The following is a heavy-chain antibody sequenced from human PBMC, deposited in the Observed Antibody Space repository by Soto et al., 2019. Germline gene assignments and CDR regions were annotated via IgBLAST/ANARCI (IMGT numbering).Heavy chain of an antibody. V-gene: IGHV3-23*01. CDR3: AKRYYDSSARYFDY. D-gene: IGHD3-22*01. CDR1: GFTFSNYG. CDR2: FGGNGGST. Sequence: GGSLRLSCAASGFTFSNYGMSWVRQAPGKGLEWVSTFGGNGGSTYYADSVKGRFTISRDNSKNTLYLQMNSLRAEDTAVYYCAKRYYDSSARYFDYWGQGTLVTVSS. J-gene: IGHJ4*02.